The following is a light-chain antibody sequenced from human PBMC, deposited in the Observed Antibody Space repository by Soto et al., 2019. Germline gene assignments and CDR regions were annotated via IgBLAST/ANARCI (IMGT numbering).Light chain of an antibody. CDR1: SGSVSILSY. CDR3: ALFLGGGKMV. Sequence: QAVVTQEPSFSVSPGGTVTLTCGLTSGSVSILSYPSWYQQTPGQAPRTLIYSTNTRSSGVPDRFSGSILGTKAALTIAGPRAEDYSHYYCALFLGGGKMVFGGGTRLTVL. CDR2: STN. J-gene: IGLJ2*01. V-gene: IGLV8-61*01.